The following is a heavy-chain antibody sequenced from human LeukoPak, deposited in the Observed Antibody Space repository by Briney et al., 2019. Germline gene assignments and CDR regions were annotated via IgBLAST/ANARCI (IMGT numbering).Heavy chain of an antibody. Sequence: PGGSLRLSCAASGFTFSSYAFHWVRLALGKGLEYVSAISSNGGRTYYANSVKGRFTISRDNSKNTLYLQMGRLRAEDMAVYYCARDFLVGATAFDIWGQGTMVTVSS. CDR1: GFTFSSYA. J-gene: IGHJ3*02. CDR3: ARDFLVGATAFDI. V-gene: IGHV3-64*01. D-gene: IGHD1-26*01. CDR2: ISSNGGRT.